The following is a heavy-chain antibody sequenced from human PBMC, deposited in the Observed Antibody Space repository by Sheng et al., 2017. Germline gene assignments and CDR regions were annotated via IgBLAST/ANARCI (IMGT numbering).Heavy chain of an antibody. D-gene: IGHD3-22*01. V-gene: IGHV4-38-2*02. J-gene: IGHJ3*02. CDR1: GYSISSGYY. Sequence: QVQLQESGPGLVKPSETLSLTCAVSGYSISSGYYWGWIRQPPGKGLEWIGSIYHSGSTYYNPSLKSRVTISVDTSKNQFSLKLSSVTAADTAVYYCARDTYYYDSSGLENFDIWGQGIMVTVSS. CDR2: IYHSGST. CDR3: ARDTYYYDSSGLENFDI.